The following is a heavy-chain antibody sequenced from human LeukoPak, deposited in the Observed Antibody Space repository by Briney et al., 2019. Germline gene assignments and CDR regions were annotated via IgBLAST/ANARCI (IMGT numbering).Heavy chain of an antibody. Sequence: GESLRISCKGSGYSFTSYWISWVRQMPGKGLEWMGRIDPSDSYTNYSPSFQGHVTISADKSISTAYLQWSSLKASDTAMYYCATGYCSSTSCYAGNHYGMDVWGKGTTVTVSS. CDR3: ATGYCSSTSCYAGNHYGMDV. D-gene: IGHD2-2*01. V-gene: IGHV5-10-1*01. CDR2: IDPSDSYT. J-gene: IGHJ6*04. CDR1: GYSFTSYW.